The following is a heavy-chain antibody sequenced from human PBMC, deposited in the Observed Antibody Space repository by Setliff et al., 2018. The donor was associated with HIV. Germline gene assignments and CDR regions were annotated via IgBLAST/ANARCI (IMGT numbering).Heavy chain of an antibody. D-gene: IGHD3-10*01. V-gene: IGHV7-4-1*02. CDR2: INTNTGSP. CDR3: ARDRGVRGANDAFNI. CDR1: GYTFNNYA. J-gene: IGHJ3*02. Sequence: ASVKVSCKASGYTFNNYALYWVRQAPGQGFEWMGWINTNTGSPTYAQGFTRRFVFSLDPSVRTAYLQITGLKAEDTALYYCARDRGVRGANDAFNIWGLGTMVTVS.